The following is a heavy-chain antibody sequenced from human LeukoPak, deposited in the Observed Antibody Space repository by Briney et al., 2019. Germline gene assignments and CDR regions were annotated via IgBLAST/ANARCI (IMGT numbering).Heavy chain of an antibody. CDR1: GFTFSDYG. CDR2: IRHDGNKK. V-gene: IGHV3-30*02. D-gene: IGHD3-10*01. Sequence: SGGSLRLSCGASGFTFSDYGMLWVRQAPGKGLDWVAFIRHDGNKKLYADSVKGRFTISRDNAKNTLFLQMNSLRAEDTAVYYCAKDPDYYGSGSYSDYWGQGTLVTVSS. J-gene: IGHJ4*02. CDR3: AKDPDYYGSGSYSDY.